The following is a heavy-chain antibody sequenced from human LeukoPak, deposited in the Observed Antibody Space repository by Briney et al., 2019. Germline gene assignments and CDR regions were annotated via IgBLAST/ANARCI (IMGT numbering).Heavy chain of an antibody. Sequence: SGESLRLSCAASGFTFRDFDMSWVRQAPGKGLEWVSAISGSGDRTYYADSVEGRFTISRDNSKNTLYLQMNSLRAEDAAVYYCARHWVWGQGTLVTVSS. CDR1: GFTFRDFD. D-gene: IGHD3-16*01. V-gene: IGHV3-23*01. J-gene: IGHJ4*02. CDR2: ISGSGDRT. CDR3: ARHWV.